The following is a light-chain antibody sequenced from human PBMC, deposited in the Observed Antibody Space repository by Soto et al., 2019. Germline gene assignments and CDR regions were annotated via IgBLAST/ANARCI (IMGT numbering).Light chain of an antibody. J-gene: IGKJ1*01. Sequence: EIVLTQSPGTLSLSPGERATLSCRASQSVSSTYLAWYQQKPGQAPRLVIYGASTRATGIPDRFSGSGSGTDFTLTISRLEPEDFAVYYCQQCGSSPPWTFGQGTKVEIK. CDR1: QSVSSTY. V-gene: IGKV3-20*01. CDR3: QQCGSSPPWT. CDR2: GAS.